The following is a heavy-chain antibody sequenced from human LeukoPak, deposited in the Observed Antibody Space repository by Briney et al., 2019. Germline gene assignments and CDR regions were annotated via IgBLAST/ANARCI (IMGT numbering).Heavy chain of an antibody. Sequence: GGSLRLSCAASGFTFSSYAMSWVRQAPGKGLEWVSAISGGGGSTYYADSVKGRFTISRDNSKNTLYLQMNSLRAEDTAVYYCAKDLGGKPYYYYGIDVWGQGTTVTVSS. CDR3: AKDLGGKPYYYYGIDV. CDR2: ISGGGGST. V-gene: IGHV3-23*01. J-gene: IGHJ6*02. CDR1: GFTFSSYA.